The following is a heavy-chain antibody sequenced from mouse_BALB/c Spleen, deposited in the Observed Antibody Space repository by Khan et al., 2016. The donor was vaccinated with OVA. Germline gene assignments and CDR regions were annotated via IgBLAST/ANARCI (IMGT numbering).Heavy chain of an antibody. D-gene: IGHD2-14*01. J-gene: IGHJ3*01. Sequence: QVQLKESGAELARPGASVKMSCKASGYTFTSYTIHWIKKRPGQGLEWIGYINPSNGYTNYNQKFKDKATLTTDKSSTTAYLQLSSLTSDDSAVYNCGRDGDDHRNDGWFAYWGQGTLVTVSA. V-gene: IGHV1-4*01. CDR1: GYTFTSYT. CDR2: INPSNGYT. CDR3: GRDGDDHRNDGWFAY.